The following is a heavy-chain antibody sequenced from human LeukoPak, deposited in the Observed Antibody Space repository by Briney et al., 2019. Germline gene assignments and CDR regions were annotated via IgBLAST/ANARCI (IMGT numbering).Heavy chain of an antibody. CDR2: ISAYNGNT. D-gene: IGHD6-6*01. CDR3: ARDLGSSATSTNWFDP. Sequence: ASVKVSCKASGYTFTSYGISWVRQAPGQGLEWMGWISAYNGNTNYAQKLQGRVTMTTDTSTSTAYMELRSLRSDDTAVYYCARDLGSSATSTNWFDPWGQGALVTVSS. V-gene: IGHV1-18*01. CDR1: GYTFTSYG. J-gene: IGHJ5*02.